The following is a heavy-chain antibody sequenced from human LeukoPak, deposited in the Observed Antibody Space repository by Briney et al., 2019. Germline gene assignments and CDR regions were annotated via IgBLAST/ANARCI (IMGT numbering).Heavy chain of an antibody. CDR3: AKTPTYDFWSGPYWYFGL. CDR1: GFTFSSYS. V-gene: IGHV3-21*04. CDR2: ISSSSSYI. Sequence: GGSLRLSCAASGFTFSSYSMNWVRQAPGKGLEWVSSISSSSSYIYYADSVKGRFTISRDNSKNTLYLQMNSLRAEDTAVYYCAKTPTYDFWSGPYWYFGLWGRGTLVTVSS. J-gene: IGHJ2*01. D-gene: IGHD3-3*01.